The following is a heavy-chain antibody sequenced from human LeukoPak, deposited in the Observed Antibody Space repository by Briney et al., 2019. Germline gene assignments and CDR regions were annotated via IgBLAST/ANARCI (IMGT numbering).Heavy chain of an antibody. V-gene: IGHV3-21*01. J-gene: IGHJ6*02. Sequence: GGSLRLSCAASGFTFSSYSMNWARQAPGKGLEWVSSISSSSSYIYYADSVKGRFTISRDNAKNSLYLQMNSLRAEDTAVYYCAREYIVVVPAGDYGMDVWGQGTTVTVSS. CDR3: AREYIVVVPAGDYGMDV. D-gene: IGHD2-2*01. CDR1: GFTFSSYS. CDR2: ISSSSSYI.